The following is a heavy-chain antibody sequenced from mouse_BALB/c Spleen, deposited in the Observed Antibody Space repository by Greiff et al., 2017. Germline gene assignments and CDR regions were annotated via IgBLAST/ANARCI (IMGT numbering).Heavy chain of an antibody. Sequence: EVQLQQSGPELEKPGASVKISCKASGYSFTGYNMNWVKQSNGKSLEWIGNIDPYYGGTSYNQKFKGKATLTVDKSSSTAYMQLKSLTSEDSAVYYCARYGGGYYRYDDWYFDVWGAGTTVTVSS. J-gene: IGHJ1*01. V-gene: IGHV1-39*01. CDR1: GYSFTGYN. CDR3: ARYGGGYYRYDDWYFDV. D-gene: IGHD2-14*01. CDR2: IDPYYGGT.